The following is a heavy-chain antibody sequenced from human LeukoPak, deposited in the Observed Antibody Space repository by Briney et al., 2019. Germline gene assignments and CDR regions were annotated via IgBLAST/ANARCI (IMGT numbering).Heavy chain of an antibody. CDR1: GYTFTGYY. D-gene: IGHD3-10*01. J-gene: IGHJ4*02. Sequence: ASVKVSCKASGYTFTGYYMHWVRQAPGQGLEWMGWINPNSGGTNYAQKFQGRVTMTRDTPISTAYMELSRLRSDDTAVYYCARARITMVRGVIDYWGQGTLVTVSS. CDR2: INPNSGGT. CDR3: ARARITMVRGVIDY. V-gene: IGHV1-2*02.